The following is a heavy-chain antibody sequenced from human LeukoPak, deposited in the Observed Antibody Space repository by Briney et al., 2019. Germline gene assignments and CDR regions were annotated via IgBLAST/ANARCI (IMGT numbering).Heavy chain of an antibody. Sequence: SETLSLTCAVYGGSFSGYYWSWIRQPPGKGLEWIGEINHSGSTNYNPSLKSRVTISVDTSKNQFSLKLSSVTAADTAVYYCARGGFPSDYVWGSYRPQSFDYWGQGTLVTVSS. CDR3: ARGGFPSDYVWGSYRPQSFDY. CDR1: GGSFSGYY. CDR2: INHSGST. D-gene: IGHD3-16*02. V-gene: IGHV4-34*01. J-gene: IGHJ4*02.